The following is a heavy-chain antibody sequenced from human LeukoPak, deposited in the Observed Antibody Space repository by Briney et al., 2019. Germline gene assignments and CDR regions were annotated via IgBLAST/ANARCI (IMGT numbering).Heavy chain of an antibody. J-gene: IGHJ4*02. CDR3: AREGYYYAGSGYYYLDY. CDR2: IYYSGSS. D-gene: IGHD3-22*01. CDR1: GGSISTSSYY. V-gene: IGHV4-39*07. Sequence: SETLSLTCTVSGGSISTSSYYWGWIRQPPGKGLEWIGNIYYSGSSYYNPSLKSRVTISVDTSKNQFSLKLNSVTAADTAVYYCAREGYYYAGSGYYYLDYWGQGTLVTVSS.